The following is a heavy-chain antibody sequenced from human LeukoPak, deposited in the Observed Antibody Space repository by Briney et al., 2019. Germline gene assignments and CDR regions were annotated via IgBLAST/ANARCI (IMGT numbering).Heavy chain of an antibody. CDR2: ISSSSSYI. CDR1: GFTFSSYS. J-gene: IGHJ3*02. V-gene: IGHV3-21*01. CDR3: ARTYIVATIRAFDI. D-gene: IGHD5-12*01. Sequence: PGGSLRLSCAASGFTFSSYSMNWVRQAPGKGLEWVSSISSSSSYIYYADSVKGRFTISRGNAKNSLYLQMNSLRAEDTAVYYCARTYIVATIRAFDIWGQGTMVTVSS.